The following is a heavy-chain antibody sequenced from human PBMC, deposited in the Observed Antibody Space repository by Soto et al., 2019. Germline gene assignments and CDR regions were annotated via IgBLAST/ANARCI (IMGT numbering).Heavy chain of an antibody. J-gene: IGHJ4*02. CDR3: AHSAQWTDYFDY. D-gene: IGHD6-19*01. V-gene: IGHV2-5*02. Sequence: QITLKESGPTLVKPKQTLTLTCNFSGFSLITNGVGVRWIRQPPGKALEWLALIFWDDDKHYSPSLMNRLTIIKDTAKNQVVRTMPNMDPVDTATYYCAHSAQWTDYFDYWGQGTLVSVSS. CDR1: GFSLITNGVG. CDR2: IFWDDDK.